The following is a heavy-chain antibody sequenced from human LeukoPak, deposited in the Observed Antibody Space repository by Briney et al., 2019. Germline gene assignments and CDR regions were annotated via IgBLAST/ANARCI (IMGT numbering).Heavy chain of an antibody. CDR3: ARGPAGYN. D-gene: IGHD1-1*01. J-gene: IGHJ4*02. CDR1: GFTVSSNH. Sequence: SGGSLRLSCAASGFTVSSNHMSWVRQAPGKGLEWVSVIYSRGSTDYADSVKGRFTISRDNLKNTLYLQMSSLRAEDTAVYYCARGPAGYNWGQGTLVTFSS. V-gene: IGHV3-53*01. CDR2: IYSRGST.